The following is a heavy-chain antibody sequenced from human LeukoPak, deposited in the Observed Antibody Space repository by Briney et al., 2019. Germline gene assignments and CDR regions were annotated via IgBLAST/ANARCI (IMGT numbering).Heavy chain of an antibody. J-gene: IGHJ6*03. CDR3: AREWGQYYYMDV. CDR2: IYSGGST. Sequence: GGSLRLSCAASGFTVSSNYMSWVRQAPGKGLEWVSVIYSGGSTYYADSVKGRFTISRDNSKNTLYLQKNSLRAEDTAVYYCAREWGQYYYMDVWGKGTTVTISS. D-gene: IGHD3-16*01. V-gene: IGHV3-53*01. CDR1: GFTVSSNY.